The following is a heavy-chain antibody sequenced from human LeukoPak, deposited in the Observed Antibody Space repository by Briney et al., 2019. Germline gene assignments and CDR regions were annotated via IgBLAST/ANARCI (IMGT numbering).Heavy chain of an antibody. CDR2: ISSSSSYI. CDR3: ARGRIKWADDAFDI. V-gene: IGHV3-21*01. J-gene: IGHJ3*02. CDR1: GFTFSSYS. D-gene: IGHD2-8*01. Sequence: GGSLRLSCAASGFTFSSYSMNWVRQAPGKGLEWVSSISSSSSYIYYADSVKGRFTISRDNAKNSVYLQMNSLRAEDTAVYYCARGRIKWADDAFDIWGQGTMVTVSS.